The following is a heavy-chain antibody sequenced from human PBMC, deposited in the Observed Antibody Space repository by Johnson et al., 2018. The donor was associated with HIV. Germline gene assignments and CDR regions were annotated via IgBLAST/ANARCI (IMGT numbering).Heavy chain of an antibody. Sequence: QVQLVESGGGVVQPGGSLRLSCAASGFTFSSYGMHWVRQAPGKGLEWVAFIRYDGSIKVYADSVKGRFTISRDNSKNMLYLQMNSLRVEDTAVYYCARGSDYDSSGDAFEIWGQGTMVTVSS. CDR1: GFTFSSYG. CDR2: IRYDGSIK. CDR3: ARGSDYDSSGDAFEI. J-gene: IGHJ3*02. V-gene: IGHV3-30*02. D-gene: IGHD3-22*01.